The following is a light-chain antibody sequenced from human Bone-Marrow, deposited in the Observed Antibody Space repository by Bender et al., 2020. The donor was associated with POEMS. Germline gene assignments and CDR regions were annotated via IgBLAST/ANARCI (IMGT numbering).Light chain of an antibody. V-gene: IGLV2-14*03. J-gene: IGLJ3*02. CDR3: SSYTSSSTWV. CDR2: DVS. CDR1: SNDVGNYNY. Sequence: QSALTQPASVSGSPGQSITISCTGTSNDVGNYNYVSWYQQHPGRAPKLMIYDVSNRPSGVSNRFSGSKSGNTASLTISGLQAEDEADYYCSSYTSSSTWVFGGGTKLTVL.